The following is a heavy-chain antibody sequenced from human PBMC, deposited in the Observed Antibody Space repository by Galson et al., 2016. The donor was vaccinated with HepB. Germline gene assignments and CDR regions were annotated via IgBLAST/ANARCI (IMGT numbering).Heavy chain of an antibody. D-gene: IGHD6-19*01. CDR1: GFNFDDSA. CDR2: ISRNSGNI. J-gene: IGHJ4*02. V-gene: IGHV3-9*01. CDR3: VKGPGMAVAKYYFDY. Sequence: SLRLSCAASGFNFDDSAMHWVRQAPGKGLEWVSSISRNSGNIDYADSVKGRFTLSRDNAKDSLYLQMNSLRPEDTALYYCVKGPGMAVAKYYFDYWGQGTLVTVSS.